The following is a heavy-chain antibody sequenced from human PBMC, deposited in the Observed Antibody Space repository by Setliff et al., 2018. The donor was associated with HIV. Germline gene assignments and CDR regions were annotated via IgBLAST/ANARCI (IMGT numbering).Heavy chain of an antibody. CDR1: GFTFDDYA. CDR3: ARVGATIQLMYYFDY. CDR2: ISWNSGSI. Sequence: LRLSCAASGFTFDDYAMHWVRQAPGKGLEWVSGISWNSGSIGYADSVKGRFTISRDNSKNTLYLQMNSLRAEDTAVYYCARVGATIQLMYYFDYWGQGTLVTVSS. J-gene: IGHJ4*02. V-gene: IGHV3-9*01. D-gene: IGHD1-26*01.